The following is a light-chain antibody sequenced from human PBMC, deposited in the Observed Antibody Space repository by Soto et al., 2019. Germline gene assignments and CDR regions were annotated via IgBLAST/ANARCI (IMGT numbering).Light chain of an antibody. Sequence: DIQMTQSPSTLSASVGERVTIRCRASQSVITWLAWYQQKPGKAPKLLISKASNLENGVPSRFSGSGSGTDFTLTISSLQPDDFATYYCQQYESYWTFGQGPRWIS. V-gene: IGKV1-5*03. CDR3: QQYESYWT. J-gene: IGKJ1*01. CDR1: QSVITW. CDR2: KAS.